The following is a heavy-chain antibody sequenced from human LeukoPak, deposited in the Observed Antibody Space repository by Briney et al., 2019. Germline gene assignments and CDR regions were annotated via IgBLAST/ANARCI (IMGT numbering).Heavy chain of an antibody. CDR3: ARGGVQGWLFRERAFDY. D-gene: IGHD3-22*01. Sequence: SQTPSPTCAVYGGSFRGYYWSWIRQPPRERLEWIGEINHSGSTNYNPSLKRRVTISVDTSKNQFSLKLSSVTAADTAVYYCARGGVQGWLFRERAFDYWGQGTLVTVSS. CDR1: GGSFRGYY. J-gene: IGHJ4*02. CDR2: INHSGST. V-gene: IGHV4-34*01.